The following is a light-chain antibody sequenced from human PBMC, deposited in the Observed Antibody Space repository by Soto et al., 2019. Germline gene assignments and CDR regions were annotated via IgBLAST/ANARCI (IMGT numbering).Light chain of an antibody. CDR3: ATWDDSLNVHV. V-gene: IGLV1-44*01. Sequence: QAVVTQPPSASGTPGQRITISCSGGSSNIGINTVSWYQHLPGTAPRLFIYGNNQRPSGVPDRFSGSKSGTSASLAISGLQSEDEAHYYCATWDDSLNVHVFGTGTQLTVL. CDR1: SSNIGINT. J-gene: IGLJ1*01. CDR2: GNN.